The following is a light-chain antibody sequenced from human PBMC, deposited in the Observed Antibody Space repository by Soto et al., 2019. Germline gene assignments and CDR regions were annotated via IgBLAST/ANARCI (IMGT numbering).Light chain of an antibody. Sequence: EIVLTQSPGTLSLSPGERATLSCRASQSVSSSYLAWYQQKPGQAPRLLIYGASSRATGIPDRFSGSGSGNDFTLTISRVEHEDIAVYYCELYGSSPWTFVQGTKVEIK. CDR3: ELYGSSPWT. CDR1: QSVSSSY. V-gene: IGKV3-20*01. J-gene: IGKJ1*01. CDR2: GAS.